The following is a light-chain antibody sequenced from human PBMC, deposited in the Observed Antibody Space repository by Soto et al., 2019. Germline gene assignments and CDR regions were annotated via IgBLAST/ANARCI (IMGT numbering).Light chain of an antibody. CDR1: QSVSSN. Sequence: EIVMTQSPGTLSVSPGERATLSCRASQSVSSNLAWYQQKPGQAPTLLIYGASARATGISARFSDSGSGTEFTLTISSLQSEDFAVYYCQHYNNWPFTFGQGTKLEIK. CDR2: GAS. V-gene: IGKV3-15*01. CDR3: QHYNNWPFT. J-gene: IGKJ2*01.